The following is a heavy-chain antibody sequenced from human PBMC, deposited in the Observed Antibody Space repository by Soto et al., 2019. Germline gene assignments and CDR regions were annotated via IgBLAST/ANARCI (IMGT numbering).Heavy chain of an antibody. J-gene: IGHJ4*02. CDR1: GGTFSNHA. V-gene: IGHV1-69*01. CDR2: IIPISGTT. Sequence: QVQLVQSGAEVRKPGSSVKVSCKASGGTFSNHAISWVRQAPGQGPEWMGGIIPISGTTSYPQKFQGRVTMTADESMTTAYMELSSLRSDDTAVYYCARGPDRSGFYLFDFWGQGSLVSVSS. D-gene: IGHD3-22*01. CDR3: ARGPDRSGFYLFDF.